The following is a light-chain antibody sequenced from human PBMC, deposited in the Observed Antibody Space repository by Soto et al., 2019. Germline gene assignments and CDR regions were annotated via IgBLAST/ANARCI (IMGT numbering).Light chain of an antibody. CDR2: DVS. J-gene: IGLJ2*01. V-gene: IGLV2-14*01. CDR3: SSFTTSSTLVV. Sequence: QSALTQPASVSGSPGQSITISCTGTSSDVGGYRYVSWYQQYPGKAPKLMIYDVSNRPSGVSNRFSGSKSGNTASLTISGLQPEDEADYYCSSFTTSSTLVVFGGGTQLTVL. CDR1: SSDVGGYRY.